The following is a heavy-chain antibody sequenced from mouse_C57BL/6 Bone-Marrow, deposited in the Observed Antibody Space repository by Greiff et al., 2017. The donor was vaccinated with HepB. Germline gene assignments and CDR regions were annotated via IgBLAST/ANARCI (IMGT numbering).Heavy chain of an antibody. CDR3: ARHDYGGGGFAY. CDR2: INSDGGST. D-gene: IGHD2-4*01. CDR1: EYEFPSHD. V-gene: IGHV5-2*03. J-gene: IGHJ3*01. Sequence: EVKLVESGGGLVQPGESLKLSCESYEYEFPSHDMSWVRKTPEKRLELVAAINSDGGSTYYPDTMERRFIISRDNTKKTLYLQMSSLRSEDTALYYGARHDYGGGGFAYWGQGTLVTVSA.